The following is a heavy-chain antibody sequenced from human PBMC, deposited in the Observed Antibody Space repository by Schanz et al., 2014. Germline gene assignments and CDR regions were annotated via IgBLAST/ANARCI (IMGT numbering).Heavy chain of an antibody. V-gene: IGHV1-69*02. CDR1: GGTFSSYT. Sequence: QVQLVQSGAEVKKPGSSVKVSCKASGGTFSSYTISWVRQAPGQGLEWMGRIISILGIPNYAQKFQGRVTFTADKSTFTAYMDVSSLRSEDTAVYYCASALTTWGGMDVWGQGTTVTVSS. D-gene: IGHD4-4*01. J-gene: IGHJ6*02. CDR3: ASALTTWGGMDV. CDR2: IISILGIP.